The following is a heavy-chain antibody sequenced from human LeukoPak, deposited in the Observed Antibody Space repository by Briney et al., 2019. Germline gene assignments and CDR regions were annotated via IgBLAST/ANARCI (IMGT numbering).Heavy chain of an antibody. V-gene: IGHV3-23*01. Sequence: GGSLRLSCAASGFTFSSSAMSWVRQVPGKGLEWVSGISASGGSTYYADSVKGRFTISRDNSENTLYLQMNNPRAEDTAVYYCAKERGYCTNGVCPHNWFDPWGQGTLVTVSS. CDR2: ISASGGST. CDR1: GFTFSSSA. CDR3: AKERGYCTNGVCPHNWFDP. J-gene: IGHJ5*02. D-gene: IGHD2-8*01.